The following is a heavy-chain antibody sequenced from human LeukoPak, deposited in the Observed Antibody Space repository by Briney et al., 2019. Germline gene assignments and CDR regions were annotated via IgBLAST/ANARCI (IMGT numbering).Heavy chain of an antibody. D-gene: IGHD4/OR15-4a*01. CDR1: GGSISSSDYY. J-gene: IGHJ6*03. CDR3: ARQPMVVGYYYYYMDV. CDR2: IYYTGST. Sequence: SETLSLTCTVSGGSISSSDYYWGWIRQPPGKGLEWIGNIYYTGSTYYNPSLKSRVTISVDTSKNQFSLKVSSLTTTDTALYYCARQPMVVGYYYYYMDVWGKGTTVTVSS. V-gene: IGHV4-39*01.